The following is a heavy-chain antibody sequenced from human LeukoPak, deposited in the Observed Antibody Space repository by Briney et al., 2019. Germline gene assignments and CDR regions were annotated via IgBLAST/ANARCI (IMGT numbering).Heavy chain of an antibody. Sequence: GESLKISCKTSGYSFTNFWIGWVRQMPGKGLEWMGIIYPGDSDTRYSPSFQGQVTISADKSISTAYLQWSSLKASDTAMYYCARSFQWLVLGGAFDIWGQGTMVTVSS. CDR3: ARSFQWLVLGGAFDI. D-gene: IGHD6-19*01. V-gene: IGHV5-51*01. CDR2: IYPGDSDT. CDR1: GYSFTNFW. J-gene: IGHJ3*02.